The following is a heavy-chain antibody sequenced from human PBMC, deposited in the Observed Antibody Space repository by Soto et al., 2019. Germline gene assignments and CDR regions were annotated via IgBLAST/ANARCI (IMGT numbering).Heavy chain of an antibody. CDR2: IKSKSDGGTT. Sequence: PGGSLRLSCAASGFTFNFAWMSWVRQAPGKGLEWVGRIKSKSDGGTTEFAAFVNGRFSISRDDSKNMSYLQMNSPKLEDTAVYYCITDPWRRYYFDSSGQHLFDYWGQGTLVTVSS. CDR3: ITDPWRRYYFDSSGQHLFDY. CDR1: GFTFNFAW. V-gene: IGHV3-15*05. J-gene: IGHJ4*02. D-gene: IGHD3-22*01.